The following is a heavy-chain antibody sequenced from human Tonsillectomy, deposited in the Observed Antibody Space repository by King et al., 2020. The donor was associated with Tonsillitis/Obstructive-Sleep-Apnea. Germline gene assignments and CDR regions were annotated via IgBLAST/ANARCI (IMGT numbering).Heavy chain of an antibody. J-gene: IGHJ4*02. CDR3: ARGPFDY. V-gene: IGHV3-7*01. CDR2: IKEDGSAK. Sequence: VQLVESGGGLVQPGGSLRLSCAASGFIFSDFWMSWIRQAPGKGLEWVANIKEDGSAKYYVDSVKGRFTISRDNAKNSLYLQMNSLRAEDTAVYYCARGPFDYWGQGTLVTVSS. CDR1: GFIFSDFW.